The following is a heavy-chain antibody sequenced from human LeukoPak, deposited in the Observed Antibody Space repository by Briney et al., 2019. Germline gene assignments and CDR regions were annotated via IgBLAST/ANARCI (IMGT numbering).Heavy chain of an antibody. CDR2: IYYTGST. Sequence: SETLSLTCTVSSGSISSDGYYWSRIRQHPVKGLEWFGYIYYTGSTYYNPSLKSRVTISLDISTNQFSLNLSSVTAADTAVYYCARGLWDHFDNWGQGTLVTVSS. CDR1: SGSISSDGYY. CDR3: ARGLWDHFDN. J-gene: IGHJ4*02. V-gene: IGHV4-31*03. D-gene: IGHD1-26*01.